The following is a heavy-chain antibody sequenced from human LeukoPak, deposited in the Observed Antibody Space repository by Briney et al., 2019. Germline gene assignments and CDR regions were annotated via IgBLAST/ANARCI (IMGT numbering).Heavy chain of an antibody. Sequence: ASVKVSCTASGYTFTGYYMHWVRQAPGQGLEWMGWINPNSGGTNYAQKFQGRVTMTRDTSISTAYMELSRLRSDDTAVYYCARVGAYSSRSNWFDPWGQGTLVTVSS. CDR3: ARVGAYSSRSNWFDP. D-gene: IGHD6-13*01. CDR1: GYTFTGYY. CDR2: INPNSGGT. J-gene: IGHJ5*02. V-gene: IGHV1-2*02.